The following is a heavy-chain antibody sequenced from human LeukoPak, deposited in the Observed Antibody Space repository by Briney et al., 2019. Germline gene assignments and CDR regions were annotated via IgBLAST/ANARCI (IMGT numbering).Heavy chain of an antibody. CDR3: ARDTNYDYVWGKEFDP. Sequence: SVKVSCKASGGTFSSYAISWVRQAPGQGLGWMGGIIPIFGTANYAQKFQGRVTITADESTSTAYMGLSSLRSEDTAVYCCARDTNYDYVWGKEFDPWGQGTLVTVSS. V-gene: IGHV1-69*13. CDR1: GGTFSSYA. CDR2: IIPIFGTA. J-gene: IGHJ5*02. D-gene: IGHD3-16*01.